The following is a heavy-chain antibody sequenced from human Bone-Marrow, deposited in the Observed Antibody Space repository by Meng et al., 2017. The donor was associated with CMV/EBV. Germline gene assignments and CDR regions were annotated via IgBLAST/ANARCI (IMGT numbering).Heavy chain of an antibody. CDR3: ARSRPAEAFDI. CDR2: ISWDGGST. D-gene: IGHD5-24*01. V-gene: IGHV3-43D*03. J-gene: IGHJ3*02. CDR1: GFTFDDYA. Sequence: GGSLRLSCAASGFTFDDYAMHWVRQAPGKGLEWVSLISWDGGSTYYADSVKGRFTISRDNAKNSLYLQMNSLRAEDTAVYYCARSRPAEAFDIWGQGTMVTVSS.